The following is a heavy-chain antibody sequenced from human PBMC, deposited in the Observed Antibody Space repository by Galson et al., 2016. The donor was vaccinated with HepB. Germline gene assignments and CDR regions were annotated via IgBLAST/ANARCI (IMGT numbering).Heavy chain of an antibody. Sequence: QSGAAVKKPGESLRISCTGSGYRFHTYWIAWVRQMPGKGPVWMGMVFPTTSGTRYSPSLQGQVTISADKSTSTTYLQWSSLRASDTAMYYCARQTAEGSFDYWGQGTLVTVSS. CDR1: GYRFHTYW. V-gene: IGHV5-51*01. J-gene: IGHJ4*02. CDR2: VFPTTSGT. D-gene: IGHD2-21*02. CDR3: ARQTAEGSFDY.